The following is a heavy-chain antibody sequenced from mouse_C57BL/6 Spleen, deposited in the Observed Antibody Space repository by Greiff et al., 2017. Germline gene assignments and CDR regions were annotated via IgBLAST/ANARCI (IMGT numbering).Heavy chain of an antibody. Sequence: QVQLQQPGAELVKPGASVKLSCKASGYTFTSYWMQWVKQRPGQGLEWIGEIDPSDSYTNYNQKFKGKATLTVDTSSSTAYMQLSSLTSEDSAVYYCARGASYYGSYFDYWGQGTTLTVSS. CDR1: GYTFTSYW. D-gene: IGHD1-1*01. CDR3: ARGASYYGSYFDY. V-gene: IGHV1-50*01. J-gene: IGHJ2*01. CDR2: IDPSDSYT.